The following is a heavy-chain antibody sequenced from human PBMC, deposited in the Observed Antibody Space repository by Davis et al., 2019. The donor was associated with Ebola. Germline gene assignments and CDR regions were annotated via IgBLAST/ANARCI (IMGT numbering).Heavy chain of an antibody. V-gene: IGHV1-3*01. J-gene: IGHJ4*02. CDR3: ARVKNYYGSGSFDY. D-gene: IGHD3-10*01. Sequence: ASVKVSCKASGYIFTSYAMHWVRQAPGQRLEWMGWINAGNGDTKYSQKFRGRVTITRDTSASTSYMELSSLRSDDTAVYYCARVKNYYGSGSFDYWGQGTLVTVSS. CDR2: INAGNGDT. CDR1: GYIFTSYA.